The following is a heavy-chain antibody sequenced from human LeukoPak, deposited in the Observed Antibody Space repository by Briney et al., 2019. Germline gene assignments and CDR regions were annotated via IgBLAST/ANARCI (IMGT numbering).Heavy chain of an antibody. CDR2: ISTSTGNP. CDR1: GYSFTNHA. D-gene: IGHD2-15*01. J-gene: IGHJ3*02. CDR3: ARDGYCSGGGCYSDGAFHI. Sequence: ASVKVSCKASGYSFTNHALNWVRQAPGQGLEWMGWISTSTGNPTYAQDFTGRFVFSLDTSVTTAYLQSSSLKAEDTAFYYCARDGYCSGGGCYSDGAFHIWGQGTMVTVSA. V-gene: IGHV7-4-1*02.